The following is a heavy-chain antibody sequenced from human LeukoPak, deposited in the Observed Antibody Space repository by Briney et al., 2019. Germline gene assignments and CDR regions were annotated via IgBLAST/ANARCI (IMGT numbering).Heavy chain of an antibody. CDR1: GFTFDDYA. V-gene: IGHV3-9*01. J-gene: IGHJ6*02. CDR3: GKDNPVATKGHGMDV. D-gene: IGHD5-12*01. Sequence: GGSLRLSCAASGFTFDDYAMHWVRQAPGKGLEWVSGISWNSGSIGYADSVKGRFTISRDNAKNSLYLQMNSLRAEDTALYYCGKDNPVATKGHGMDVWGQGTTVTVSS. CDR2: ISWNSGSI.